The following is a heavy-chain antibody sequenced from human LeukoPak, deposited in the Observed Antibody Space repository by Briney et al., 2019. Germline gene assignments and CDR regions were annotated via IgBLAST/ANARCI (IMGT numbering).Heavy chain of an antibody. V-gene: IGHV4-34*01. CDR3: ARDRYCSGGSCYLGWFDP. CDR1: GGSFSGYY. J-gene: IGHJ5*02. D-gene: IGHD2-15*01. Sequence: SETLSLTCAVYGGSFSGYYWSWIRQPPGKGLEWIGEINHSGSTYYNPSLKSRVTISVDASKNLLALQLSSVTAADTAVYYCARDRYCSGGSCYLGWFDPWGQGTLVTVSS. CDR2: INHSGST.